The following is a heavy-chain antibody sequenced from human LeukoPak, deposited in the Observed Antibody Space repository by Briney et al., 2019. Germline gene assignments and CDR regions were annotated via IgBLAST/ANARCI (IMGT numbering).Heavy chain of an antibody. D-gene: IGHD3-10*01. Sequence: GRSLRLSCAASGFTFSTYGMHWVRQAPGKGLEWVAVIWNDGSNKYYADSVKGRFTISRDNSKNTLYLQMNSLRAEDTAVYSCARASGPFDYWGQGTLVTVSS. CDR1: GFTFSTYG. V-gene: IGHV3-33*01. CDR2: IWNDGSNK. CDR3: ARASGPFDY. J-gene: IGHJ4*02.